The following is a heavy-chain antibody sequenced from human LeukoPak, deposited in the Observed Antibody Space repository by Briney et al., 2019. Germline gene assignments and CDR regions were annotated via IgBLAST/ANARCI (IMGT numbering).Heavy chain of an antibody. CDR2: IIPIFGTA. D-gene: IGHD1-7*01. Sequence: ASVKVSCKASGGTFSSYAISWVRQAPGQGLEWMGGIIPIFGTANYAQKFQGRVTITTDESTSTAYMELSSVRSEDTAVYYCARGELELDAFDIWGQGTMVTVSS. CDR1: GGTFSSYA. V-gene: IGHV1-69*05. CDR3: ARGELELDAFDI. J-gene: IGHJ3*02.